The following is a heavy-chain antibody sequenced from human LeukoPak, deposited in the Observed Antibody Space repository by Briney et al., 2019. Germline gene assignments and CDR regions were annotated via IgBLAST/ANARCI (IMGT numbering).Heavy chain of an antibody. CDR1: VWTFIKYW. V-gene: IGHV3-7*03. J-gene: IGHJ6*02. CDR2: INRDGSER. Sequence: GWALRLSCAACVWTFIKYWMTWLRQAAARGMEWVDNINRDGSERSYVGSVKSRFTISRDDAKSSLYLPMNSLRAEDTAVYYCARRNAMDVWGQGTTVSVFS. CDR3: ARRNAMDV.